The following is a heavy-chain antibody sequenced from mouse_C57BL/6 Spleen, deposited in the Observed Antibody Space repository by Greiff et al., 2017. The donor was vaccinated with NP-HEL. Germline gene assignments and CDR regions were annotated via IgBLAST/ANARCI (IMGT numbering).Heavy chain of an antibody. Sequence: QVQLQQPGAELVMPGASVKLSCKASGYTFTSYWMHWVKQRPGQGLEWIGEIDPSDSYTNYNQKFKGKSTLTVDKSSSIAYMQLSSLTSEDSAVYYCARSIQGTWFAYWGQGTLVTVSA. J-gene: IGHJ3*01. CDR1: GYTFTSYW. CDR2: IDPSDSYT. V-gene: IGHV1-69*01. CDR3: ARSIQGTWFAY.